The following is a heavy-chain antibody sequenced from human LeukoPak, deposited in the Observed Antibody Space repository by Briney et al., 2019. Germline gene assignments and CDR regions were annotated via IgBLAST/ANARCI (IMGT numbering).Heavy chain of an antibody. D-gene: IGHD1-26*01. CDR3: TRDPAQGGSPIDY. CDR1: GFTFGDYL. J-gene: IGHJ4*02. CDR2: ISGGTT. V-gene: IGHV3-49*03. Sequence: GGSLRLSCTASGFTFGDYLMSWFRQAPGKGLEWIGFISGGTTEYAASVKGRFTISRDDSKSIAYLQMNSLKTEDTAVYYCTRDPAQGGSPIDYWGQGTLVTVSS.